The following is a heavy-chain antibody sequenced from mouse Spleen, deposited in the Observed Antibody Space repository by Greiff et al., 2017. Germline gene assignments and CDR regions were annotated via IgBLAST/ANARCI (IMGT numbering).Heavy chain of an antibody. V-gene: IGHV1S127*01. CDR3: TREVRNYFDY. J-gene: IGHJ2*01. D-gene: IGHD2-14*01. Sequence: VQLQQSGAELVKPGASVKMSCKASGYTFTSYWMHWVKQRPGQGLEWIGVIDPSDSYTSYNQKFKGKATLTVDTSSGTAYMQLSSLTSEDSAVYYCTREVRNYFDYWGQGTTLTVSS. CDR2: IDPSDSYT. CDR1: GYTFTSYW.